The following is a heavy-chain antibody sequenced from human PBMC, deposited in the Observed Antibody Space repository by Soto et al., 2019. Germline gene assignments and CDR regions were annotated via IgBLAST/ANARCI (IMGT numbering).Heavy chain of an antibody. CDR1: GGTFSSYA. D-gene: IGHD6-19*01. CDR2: IIPIFGTA. V-gene: IGHV1-69*12. CDR3: AIQNWVGGWYVVDY. J-gene: IGHJ4*02. Sequence: QVQLVQSGAEVKKPGSSVKVSCKASGGTFSSYAISWVQQAPGQGLEWMGGIIPIFGTANYAQKFQGRVTITADESTSTAYMELSSLRSEDTAVYYCAIQNWVGGWYVVDYWGQGTLVTVSS.